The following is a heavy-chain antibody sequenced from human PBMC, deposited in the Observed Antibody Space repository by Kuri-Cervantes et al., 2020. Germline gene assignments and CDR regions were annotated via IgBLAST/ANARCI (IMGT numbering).Heavy chain of an antibody. J-gene: IGHJ3*01. V-gene: IGHV4-4*07. CDR3: AGVPITASATGPFDL. CDR1: GGSISRYY. D-gene: IGHD6-25*01. Sequence: GSLRLSCTVSGGSISRYYWSWIRQSAGKGLEWIGRIFTNGGTNYNSFLGSRVTISVDRPANLLSLNLKFVTAADTGVYYCAGVPITASATGPFDLWGQGTLVTVSS. CDR2: IFTNGGT.